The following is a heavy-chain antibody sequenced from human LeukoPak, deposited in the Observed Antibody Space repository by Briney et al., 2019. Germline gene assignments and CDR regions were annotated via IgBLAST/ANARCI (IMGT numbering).Heavy chain of an antibody. Sequence: KPSETLSLTCTVSGGSISNYYWSWIRQPPGKGLEWIGYIYYSGSTNYNPSLKSRVTISVDTSKNQFSLKLSSVTAADTAVYYCARQPSYDILTGYSHTYCFDYWGQGALVTVSS. J-gene: IGHJ4*02. CDR1: GGSISNYY. CDR3: ARQPSYDILTGYSHTYCFDY. V-gene: IGHV4-59*08. CDR2: IYYSGST. D-gene: IGHD3-9*01.